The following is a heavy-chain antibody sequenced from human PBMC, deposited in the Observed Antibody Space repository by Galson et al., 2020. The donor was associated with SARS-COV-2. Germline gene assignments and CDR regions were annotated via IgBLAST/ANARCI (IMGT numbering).Heavy chain of an antibody. CDR3: ARDPAVADPYYYYYYGMDV. Sequence: ASVKVSCKASGYTFTGYYMHWVRQAPGQGLEWMGWINPNSGGTNYAQKFQGRVTMTRDTSISTAYMELSRLRSDDTAVHYCARDPAVADPYYYYYYGMDVWGQGTTVTVSS. CDR1: GYTFTGYY. CDR2: INPNSGGT. J-gene: IGHJ6*02. D-gene: IGHD6-19*01. V-gene: IGHV1-2*02.